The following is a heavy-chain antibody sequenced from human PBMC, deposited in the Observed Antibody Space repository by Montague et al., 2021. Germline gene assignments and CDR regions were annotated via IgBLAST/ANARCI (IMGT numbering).Heavy chain of an antibody. CDR2: ITSGGST. J-gene: IGHJ5*02. CDR1: GFPFSSYA. CDR3: TKDQDDYGDYVDWVDT. V-gene: IGHV3-23*01. D-gene: IGHD4-17*01. Sequence: SLRLPCAASGFPFSSYAMSWVRQAPGKGLKWVSSITSGGSTYYADSVTGRSTISRDNSKNTLYLQMNSLRAEDTAVYYCTKDQDDYGDYVDWVDTWGQGTLATVSS.